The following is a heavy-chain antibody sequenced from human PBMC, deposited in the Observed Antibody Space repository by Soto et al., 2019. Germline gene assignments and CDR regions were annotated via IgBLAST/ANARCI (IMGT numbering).Heavy chain of an antibody. CDR1: GGSSSSYD. Sequence: PSETMCLSCTVSGGSSSSYDGSWIRQPPGKGLEWIGYIYYSGSTNYNPSLKSRVTISVDASKNQFSLKLSSVTAADTAMYYCARQYSSGWYWVFDPWGQGTLVTVSS. CDR3: ARQYSSGWYWVFDP. D-gene: IGHD6-19*01. J-gene: IGHJ5*02. CDR2: IYYSGST. V-gene: IGHV4-59*08.